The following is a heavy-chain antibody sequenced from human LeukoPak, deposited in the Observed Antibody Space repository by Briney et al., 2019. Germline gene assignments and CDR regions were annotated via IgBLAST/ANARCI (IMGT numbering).Heavy chain of an antibody. CDR3: ARGDAFSGDH. Sequence: GGSLRLSCAVSGFSFTNFWMSWVRQAPGRGLGWGANIHPEGNEKYHVESVKGRFTISRDNTKNLLFLQMNGLRVEDTAVYYCARGDAFSGDHWGQGTLVTVSS. J-gene: IGHJ4*02. V-gene: IGHV3-7*04. CDR2: IHPEGNEK. CDR1: GFSFTNFW.